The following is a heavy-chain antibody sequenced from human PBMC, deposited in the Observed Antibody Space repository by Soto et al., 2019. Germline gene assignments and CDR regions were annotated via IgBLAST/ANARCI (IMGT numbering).Heavy chain of an antibody. Sequence: PGGSLRLSCAASGFTFSSYAMSWVRQAPGKGLEWVSAISGSGGSTYYADSVKGRFTISRDNSKNTLYLQMNSLRAEDTAVYYCAKTIAAAGINADWFDPWGQGTLVTVSS. J-gene: IGHJ5*02. D-gene: IGHD6-13*01. CDR1: GFTFSSYA. CDR3: AKTIAAAGINADWFDP. V-gene: IGHV3-23*01. CDR2: ISGSGGST.